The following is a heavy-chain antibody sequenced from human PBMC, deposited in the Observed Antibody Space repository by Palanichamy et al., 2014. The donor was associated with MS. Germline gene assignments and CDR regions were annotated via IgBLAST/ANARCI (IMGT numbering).Heavy chain of an antibody. D-gene: IGHD3-10*01. V-gene: IGHV4-59*08. CDR1: WLYEHLL. Sequence: QVQLQESGPRTGEAFGDAVPHLHCLWWLYEHLLLDLDPAVPGKGLEWIGYVYYSGSTNYNPSLKSRVTMSLDTSKNQFSLKLSSVTVADTALYYCARRARGPRGGDYFDYWGQGTLVTVSS. CDR2: VYYSGST. J-gene: IGHJ4*02. CDR3: ARRARGPRGGDYFDY.